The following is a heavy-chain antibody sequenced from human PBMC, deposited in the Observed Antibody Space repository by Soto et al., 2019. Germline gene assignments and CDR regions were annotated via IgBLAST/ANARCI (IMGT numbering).Heavy chain of an antibody. CDR3: ARPLTIYSGSDWAY. CDR2: IYYSGTT. D-gene: IGHD1-26*01. CDR1: DDSISNYY. J-gene: IGHJ4*02. V-gene: IGHV4-59*01. Sequence: PSETLSLTCTVSDDSISNYYWSWIRQPPGKGLEWIGYIYYSGTTSYNPSLNSRVTISVDTSKNQFSLRLSSVTTADTAVYYCARPLTIYSGSDWAYWGPGTLVTVSS.